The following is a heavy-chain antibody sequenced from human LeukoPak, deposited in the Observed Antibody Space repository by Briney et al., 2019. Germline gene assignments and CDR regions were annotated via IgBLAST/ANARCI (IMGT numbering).Heavy chain of an antibody. V-gene: IGHV4-59*08. D-gene: IGHD2/OR15-2a*01. CDR2: ITDIGSI. CDR3: AGHHPRNTVDF. Sequence: SETLSLTCTVSGGSISSYYWSWIRQPPGKGLEWIAYITDIGSINYNPSLKSRVTISLDTSKNQFSLKLSSVTAAYTAVYYCAGHHPRNTVDFWGQGTLVTVSS. J-gene: IGHJ4*02. CDR1: GGSISSYY.